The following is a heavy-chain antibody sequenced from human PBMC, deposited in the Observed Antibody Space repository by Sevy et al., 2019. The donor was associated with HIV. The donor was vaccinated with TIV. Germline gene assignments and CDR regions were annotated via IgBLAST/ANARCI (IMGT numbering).Heavy chain of an antibody. D-gene: IGHD3-22*01. Sequence: GGSLRLSCAASGITFSNYAMNWVRQAPGKGLDWVSTIFGSGGTTYYADSVKGRFTISRDNSKNTLYLEMNSLRTEDTALYYCAGGRFDSSGSFDAFDMWGQGTMVTVSS. CDR1: GITFSNYA. V-gene: IGHV3-23*01. CDR2: IFGSGGTT. CDR3: AGGRFDSSGSFDAFDM. J-gene: IGHJ3*02.